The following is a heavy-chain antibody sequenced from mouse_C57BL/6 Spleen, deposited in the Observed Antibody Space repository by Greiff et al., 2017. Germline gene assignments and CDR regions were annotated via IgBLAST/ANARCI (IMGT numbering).Heavy chain of an antibody. Sequence: VQLQQPGAELVKPGTSVKLSCKASGYTFTGYWMHWVKQRPGQGLEWIGVIDPSDSYTNYNQKFKGKATLTVDTSSSKAYMQLSSLTSEDSAVYYWARNYYGSSYQYDFDYWGQGTTLTVSS. J-gene: IGHJ2*01. D-gene: IGHD1-1*01. CDR2: IDPSDSYT. CDR3: ARNYYGSSYQYDFDY. CDR1: GYTFTGYW. V-gene: IGHV1-59*01.